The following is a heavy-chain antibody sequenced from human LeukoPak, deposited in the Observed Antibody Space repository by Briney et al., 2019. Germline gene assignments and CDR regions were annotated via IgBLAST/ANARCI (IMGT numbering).Heavy chain of an antibody. V-gene: IGHV3-7*01. CDR3: ARDGGRRDDY. Sequence: GGSLRLSCAASGFTFSNYSMNWVRQAPGKGLEWVANIRQDGSEKYYVDSVKGRFTISRDNAKNSLYLQMNSLRAEDTAVFYCARDGGRRDDYWGQGTLVTVSS. CDR1: GFTFSNYS. D-gene: IGHD5-24*01. CDR2: IRQDGSEK. J-gene: IGHJ4*02.